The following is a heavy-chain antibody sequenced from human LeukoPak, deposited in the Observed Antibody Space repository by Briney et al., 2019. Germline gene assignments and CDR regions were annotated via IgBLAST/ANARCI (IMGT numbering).Heavy chain of an antibody. CDR1: GFIFDNYA. J-gene: IGHJ4*02. D-gene: IGHD1-14*01. CDR2: ISYNGGST. CDR3: ATLDRGY. Sequence: GGSLRLSCAASGFIFDNYAMHWVRQAPGKGLEYVSAISYNGGSTYYAESVKGRFTISRDNSKNTLYLQMGSLRADDMGVYYCATLDRGYWGQGTLVTVSS. V-gene: IGHV3-64*02.